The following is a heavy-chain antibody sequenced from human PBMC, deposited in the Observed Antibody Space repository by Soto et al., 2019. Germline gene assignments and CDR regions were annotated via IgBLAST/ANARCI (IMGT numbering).Heavy chain of an antibody. V-gene: IGHV1-18*01. Sequence: QIQLVQSGPEVKKPGASVKVSCKASGYTLTTYGISWVRQAPGQGLEWMGWISGYNGQTNYAQKFRGRVTITTDTSTGTAYMEMRSLRSDDTATYYCARDGRKELWVEGLNAMDVWGQGTTVTVSS. CDR2: ISGYNGQT. CDR1: GYTLTTYG. J-gene: IGHJ6*02. CDR3: ARDGRKELWVEGLNAMDV. D-gene: IGHD5-18*01.